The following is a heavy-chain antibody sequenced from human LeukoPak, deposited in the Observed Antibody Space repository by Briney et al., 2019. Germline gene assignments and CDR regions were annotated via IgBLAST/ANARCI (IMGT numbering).Heavy chain of an antibody. D-gene: IGHD2-2*01. CDR3: ARLNIVVVPAARANYYYYYMDV. CDR1: GYSFTSYW. J-gene: IGHJ6*03. Sequence: GESLKTSCKGSGYSFTSYWIGWVRQMPGKGLEWMGIIYPGDSDTRYSPSFQGQVTISADKSISTAYLQWSSLKASDTAMYYCARLNIVVVPAARANYYYYYMDVWGKGTTVTVSS. V-gene: IGHV5-51*01. CDR2: IYPGDSDT.